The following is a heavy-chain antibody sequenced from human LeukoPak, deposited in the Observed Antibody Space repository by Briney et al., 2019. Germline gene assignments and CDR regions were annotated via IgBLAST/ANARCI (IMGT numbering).Heavy chain of an antibody. J-gene: IGHJ5*02. V-gene: IGHV4-59*01. D-gene: IGHD3-3*01. Sequence: SETLSLTCTVSGGSISSYYWSWIRQPPGKGLEGIGYIYYSGSTNYNPSLKRRVTISVDTSKNQFSLKLSSVTAADTAVYYCARDGDFWSGSWFDPWGQGTLVTVSS. CDR2: IYYSGST. CDR3: ARDGDFWSGSWFDP. CDR1: GGSISSYY.